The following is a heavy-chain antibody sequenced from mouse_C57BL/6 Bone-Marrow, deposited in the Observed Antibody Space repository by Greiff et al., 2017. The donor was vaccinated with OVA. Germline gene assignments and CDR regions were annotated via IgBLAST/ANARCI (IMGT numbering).Heavy chain of an antibody. CDR2: IYPRSGNT. V-gene: IGHV1-81*01. CDR1: GYTFTSYG. CDR3: TRSGYGSSYRTWFAY. Sequence: VQVVESGAELARPGASVKLSCKASGYTFTSYGISWVKQRTGQGLEWIGEIYPRSGNTYYNEKFKGKATLTADKSSSTAYMELRNLTSEDSAVYCCTRSGYGSSYRTWFAYWGQGTLVTVSA. D-gene: IGHD1-1*01. J-gene: IGHJ3*01.